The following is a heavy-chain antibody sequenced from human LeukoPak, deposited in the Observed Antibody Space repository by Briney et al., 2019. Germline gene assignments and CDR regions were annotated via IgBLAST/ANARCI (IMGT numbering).Heavy chain of an antibody. J-gene: IGHJ6*03. CDR2: IYTSGTT. Sequence: SETLSLTCTVSGGSVRRGNYYWTWIRQPAGSGLEWIGRIYTSGTTDYNPSLRTRVTISVDASRNQFSLSLSSVTAADTAVYYCARWSGSVTARNYYYYMDVWGEGTTVTVSS. V-gene: IGHV4-61*02. CDR1: GGSVRRGNYY. D-gene: IGHD6-6*01. CDR3: ARWSGSVTARNYYYYMDV.